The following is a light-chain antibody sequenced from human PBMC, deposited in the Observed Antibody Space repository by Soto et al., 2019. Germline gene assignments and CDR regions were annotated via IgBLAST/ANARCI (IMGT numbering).Light chain of an antibody. V-gene: IGLV2-11*01. Sequence: QSVLTQPRSVSGSPGQSVTISCTGTSSDVGGYNYVSWYQQHPGKAPKLMIYDVSKRPSGVPDRFSGSTSGSTASLTISGLQTEDEADYYCCSYVGASIYVFGTGTKVTVL. CDR1: SSDVGGYNY. CDR3: CSYVGASIYV. CDR2: DVS. J-gene: IGLJ1*01.